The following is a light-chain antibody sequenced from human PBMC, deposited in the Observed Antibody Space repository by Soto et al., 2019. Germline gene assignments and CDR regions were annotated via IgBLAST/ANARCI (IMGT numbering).Light chain of an antibody. CDR1: SSDVGGYDY. J-gene: IGLJ2*01. CDR3: SSYRTGSTMV. CDR2: DVS. Sequence: QSVLTQPASVSGSPGQSITISCTGTSSDVGGYDYVSWYQQHPGKAPKLMVYDVSHRPSGVSNRFSGSKSVNTASLTISGLQTEDEADYYCSSYRTGSTMVFGGGNQLTVL. V-gene: IGLV2-14*03.